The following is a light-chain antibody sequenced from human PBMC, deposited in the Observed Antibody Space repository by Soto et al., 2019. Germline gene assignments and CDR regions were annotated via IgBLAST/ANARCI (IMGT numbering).Light chain of an antibody. CDR1: QSVSNL. CDR2: GAS. Sequence: EIVMTQSPATLSVSPGERATLSCRASQSVSNLLAWYQQKPGQAPRLLIYGASTRATGIPARFSGSGSGTEFTLTISGLQSEDFAVYYCQQYNDWPPMYTFGQGTKLEIK. J-gene: IGKJ2*01. CDR3: QQYNDWPPMYT. V-gene: IGKV3D-15*01.